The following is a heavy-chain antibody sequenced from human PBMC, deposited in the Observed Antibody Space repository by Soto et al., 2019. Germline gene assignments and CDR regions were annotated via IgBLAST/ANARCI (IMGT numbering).Heavy chain of an antibody. CDR1: GFTVSSNY. D-gene: IGHD1-1*01. CDR2: IYSGGST. CDR3: ARIRPPLY. V-gene: IGHV3-66*01. Sequence: EVQLVESGGGLVQPGGSLRLFSAVSGFTVSSNYMSWVRQAPGKGLEWVSIIYSGGSTYYADSVKGRFTISRDNSKNTLYLQMNSLSAEDTAVYYCARIRPPLYWGQGTLVTVSS. J-gene: IGHJ4*02.